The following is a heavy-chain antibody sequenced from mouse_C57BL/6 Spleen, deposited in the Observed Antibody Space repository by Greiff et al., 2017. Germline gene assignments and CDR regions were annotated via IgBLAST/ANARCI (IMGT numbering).Heavy chain of an antibody. J-gene: IGHJ4*01. Sequence: QVHVKQSGAELVKPGASVKLSCKASRYTFTSYWMHWVKQRPGQGLEWIGMIHPNSGSTNYNEKFKSKATLTVDKSSSTAYMQLSSLTSEDSAVYYCARVSHYSKDYAMDDWGPGTSVTVAS. D-gene: IGHD2-5*01. CDR3: ARVSHYSKDYAMDD. CDR2: IHPNSGST. CDR1: RYTFTSYW. V-gene: IGHV1-64*01.